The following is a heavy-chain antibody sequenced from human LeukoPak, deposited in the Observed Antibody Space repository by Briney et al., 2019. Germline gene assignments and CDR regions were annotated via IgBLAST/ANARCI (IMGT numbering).Heavy chain of an antibody. J-gene: IGHJ4*02. CDR2: FDPEDGET. V-gene: IGHV1-24*01. D-gene: IGHD6-13*01. CDR3: AREGAAAGGDY. Sequence: ASVKVSCKVSGYTLTELSMHWVRQAPGKGLEWMGGFDPEDGETIYAQKFQGRVTITRDTSASTAYMELSSLRSEDTAVYYCAREGAAAGGDYWGQGTLVTVSS. CDR1: GYTLTELS.